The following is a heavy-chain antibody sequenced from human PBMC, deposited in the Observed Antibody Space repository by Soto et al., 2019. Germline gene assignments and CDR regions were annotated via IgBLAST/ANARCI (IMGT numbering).Heavy chain of an antibody. Sequence: QVQLVGSGGGVVQPGRSLRLSCAASGFTFSSYGMHWVRQAPGKGLEWVAVIWYDGSNKYYADSVKGRFTISRDNSKNTLYLQMNSLRAEDTAVYYCARDHLRYCSGGSCHDAFDIWGQGTMVTVSS. V-gene: IGHV3-33*01. J-gene: IGHJ3*02. CDR1: GFTFSSYG. CDR3: ARDHLRYCSGGSCHDAFDI. CDR2: IWYDGSNK. D-gene: IGHD2-15*01.